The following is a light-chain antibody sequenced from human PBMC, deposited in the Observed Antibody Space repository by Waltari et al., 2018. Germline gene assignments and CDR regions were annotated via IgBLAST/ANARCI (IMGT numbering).Light chain of an antibody. Sequence: QSALTQPASVSGSPGQSIPISCTGTSSDVGGSTYVPWYQQHPGKAPKLKIYDVSNRPSGVSNRFSGSKSGNTASLTISGLQAEVEADYYCSSYTSSSTLVFGGGTKLTVL. CDR2: DVS. J-gene: IGLJ2*01. CDR3: SSYTSSSTLV. V-gene: IGLV2-14*03. CDR1: SSDVGGSTY.